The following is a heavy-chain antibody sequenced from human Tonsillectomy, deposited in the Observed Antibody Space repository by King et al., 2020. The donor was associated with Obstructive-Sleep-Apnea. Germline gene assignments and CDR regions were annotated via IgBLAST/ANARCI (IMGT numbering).Heavy chain of an antibody. J-gene: IGHJ4*02. D-gene: IGHD1-26*01. CDR3: ARVLGAAGPDYFFDY. V-gene: IGHV4-34*01. CDR1: GGSFSAYY. Sequence: VQLQQWGAGLLKPSETLSLTCAVYGGSFSAYYWGWIRQPPGKGLEWIGEINHSGSTNCNPSLKIRVTISLDTSRNQFSLKLHSMTAADTAVYYCARVLGAAGPDYFFDYWGQGTLVTVSS. CDR2: INHSGST.